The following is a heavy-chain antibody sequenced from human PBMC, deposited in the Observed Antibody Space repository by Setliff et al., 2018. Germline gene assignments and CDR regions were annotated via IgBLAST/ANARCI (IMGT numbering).Heavy chain of an antibody. Sequence: ASVKVFCKASGYTFTSYDINWVRQATGQGLEWMGWMSPNSGNTGYAQKFQGRVTITRNTSISTAHMELSSLRSEDTAVYYCARVKVIVGATPRAYYMDVWGKGTTVTVSS. CDR2: MSPNSGNT. D-gene: IGHD1-26*01. J-gene: IGHJ6*03. V-gene: IGHV1-8*03. CDR1: GYTFTSYD. CDR3: ARVKVIVGATPRAYYMDV.